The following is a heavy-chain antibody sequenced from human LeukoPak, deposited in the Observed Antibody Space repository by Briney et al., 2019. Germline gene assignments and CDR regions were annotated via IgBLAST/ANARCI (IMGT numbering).Heavy chain of an antibody. D-gene: IGHD3-22*01. J-gene: IGHJ4*02. V-gene: IGHV3-23*01. CDR1: GGSFSGYY. CDR3: TKVRAISHSSGYYPYDY. CDR2: ISGSGSST. Sequence: ETLSLTCAVYGGSFSGYYWSWIRQPPGKGLEWVSDISGSGSSTNYADSVRGRFTISRDTSKNTVYLQMISLRDEDTAVYYCTKVRAISHSSGYYPYDYWGQGTLVTVSS.